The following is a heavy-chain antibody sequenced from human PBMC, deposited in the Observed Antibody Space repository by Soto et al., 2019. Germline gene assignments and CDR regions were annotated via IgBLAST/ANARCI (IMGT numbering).Heavy chain of an antibody. CDR3: AGECGDWDCDPRTEAYF. CDR1: GFTFITYT. J-gene: IGHJ4*02. D-gene: IGHD2-21*01. Sequence: LRLSCVASGFTFITYTMHWVRQAPGKGLEWVAVILYDGGSRYYADSVKGRFTISRDTSKNTLYLQMNSLRTEDTAVYYCAGECGDWDCDPRTEAYFWGQGTLVTVSA. CDR2: ILYDGGSR. V-gene: IGHV3-30-3*01.